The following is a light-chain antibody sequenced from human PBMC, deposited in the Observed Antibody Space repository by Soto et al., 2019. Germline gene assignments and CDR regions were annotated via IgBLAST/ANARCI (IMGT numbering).Light chain of an antibody. Sequence: QSVLTQPASVFGSPGQSITISCTGTSSDVGSYNLVSWYQQHPGKAPKLMIYEVSKRPSGVSNRFSGSKSGNTASLTISGLQAEDEADYYCCSYAGSSTLWVFGGGTKLTVL. CDR2: EVS. CDR1: SSDVGSYNL. CDR3: CSYAGSSTLWV. V-gene: IGLV2-23*02. J-gene: IGLJ3*02.